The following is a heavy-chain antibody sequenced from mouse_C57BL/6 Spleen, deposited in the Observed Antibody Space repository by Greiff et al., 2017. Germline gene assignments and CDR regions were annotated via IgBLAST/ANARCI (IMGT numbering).Heavy chain of an antibody. CDR3: ARRKLASFAY. CDR2: IYPGDGDT. D-gene: IGHD4-1*01. CDR1: GYAFSSYW. Sequence: QVHVKQSGAELVKPGASVKISCKASGYAFSSYWMNWVKQRPGKGLEWIGQIYPGDGDTNYNGKFKGKATLTADKSSSTAYMQLSSLTSEDSAVYFCARRKLASFAYWGQGTLVTVSA. V-gene: IGHV1-80*01. J-gene: IGHJ3*01.